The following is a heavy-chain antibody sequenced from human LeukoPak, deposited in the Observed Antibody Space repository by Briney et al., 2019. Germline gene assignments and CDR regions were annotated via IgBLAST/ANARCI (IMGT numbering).Heavy chain of an antibody. J-gene: IGHJ6*02. D-gene: IGHD4-17*01. V-gene: IGHV4-59*01. CDR1: GGSISSYY. CDR2: IYYSGST. CDR3: ARIRAYYYGMDV. Sequence: SETLSLTCTVSGGSISSYYWSWIRQPPGKGLEWIGYIYYSGSTNYNPSLKSRVTISVDTSKNQFSLKLSSVTAADTAVYYCARIRAYYYGMDVWGQGTTVAVSS.